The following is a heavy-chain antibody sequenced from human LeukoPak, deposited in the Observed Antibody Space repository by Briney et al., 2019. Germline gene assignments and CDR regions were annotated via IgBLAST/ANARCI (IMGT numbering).Heavy chain of an antibody. CDR2: INPNSGGT. CDR1: GYTFTGYY. CDR3: ARGWELRRGGSDY. J-gene: IGHJ4*02. D-gene: IGHD1-26*01. V-gene: IGHV1-2*06. Sequence: ASVKVSCKASGYTFTGYYMHWVRQAPGQGLEWKGRINPNSGGTNYAQKFQGRVTMTRDTSISTAYMELSRLRSDDTAVYYCARGWELRRGGSDYWGQGTPVTVSS.